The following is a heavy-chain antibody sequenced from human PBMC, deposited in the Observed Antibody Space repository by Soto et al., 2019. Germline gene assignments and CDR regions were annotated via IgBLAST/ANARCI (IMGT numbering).Heavy chain of an antibody. CDR3: AKERPNPKDVCGGYSWAGYYYGMDV. V-gene: IGHV3-30*18. D-gene: IGHD2-21*01. J-gene: IGHJ6*02. CDR2: ISYDGSKK. Sequence: QVQLVESGGGVVQPGRSLRLSCAASGFTFSSDGMHWVRQAPGKGLEWVSVISYDGSKKYYADSVKGRFTISRDNSKNTLYLQMSSLRAEDTAVYYCAKERPNPKDVCGGYSWAGYYYGMDVWGQGTTVTVSS. CDR1: GFTFSSDG.